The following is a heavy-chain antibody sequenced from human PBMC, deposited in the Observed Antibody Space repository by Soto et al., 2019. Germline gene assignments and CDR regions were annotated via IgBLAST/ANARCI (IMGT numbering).Heavy chain of an antibody. CDR2: IWYDGSNK. CDR3: ARQSPGHYFDY. CDR1: GFTFSSYG. J-gene: IGHJ4*02. V-gene: IGHV3-33*01. Sequence: GGSVRLSXAASGFTFSSYGMHWVRQAPGKGLEWVAVIWYDGSNKYYADSVKGRFTISRDNSKNTLYLQMNSLRAEDTAVYYCARQSPGHYFDYWGQGTLVTVSS.